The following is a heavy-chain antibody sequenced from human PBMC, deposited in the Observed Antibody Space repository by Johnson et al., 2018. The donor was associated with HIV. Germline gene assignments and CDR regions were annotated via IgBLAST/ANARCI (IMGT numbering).Heavy chain of an antibody. J-gene: IGHJ3*02. CDR3: ATISVIPSRVNDAFDI. CDR1: GFTFSSYA. Sequence: QMLLVESGGGVVQPGRSLRLSCAASGFTFSSYAMHWVRQAPGKGLEWVAVISYDGSNKYYADSVKGRFTISRDNSKNTLYLKMNSLRAEDTAVYYCATISVIPSRVNDAFDIWGQGTMVTVSS. V-gene: IGHV3-30*04. CDR2: ISYDGSNK. D-gene: IGHD3-16*02.